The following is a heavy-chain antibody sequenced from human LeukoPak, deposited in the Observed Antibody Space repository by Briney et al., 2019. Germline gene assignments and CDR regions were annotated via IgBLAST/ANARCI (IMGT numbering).Heavy chain of an antibody. CDR2: ISSSSSSI. J-gene: IGHJ4*02. CDR3: AKGGSYAPLDY. V-gene: IGHV3-48*01. D-gene: IGHD1-26*01. CDR1: GFTFTSYS. Sequence: GGSLRLSCAASGFTFTSYSMNWVRQAPGKGLEWVSYISSSSSSIYYADSVKGRFTISRDNAKHSLYLQMNSLRAEDTAIYYCAKGGSYAPLDYWGQGALVTVSS.